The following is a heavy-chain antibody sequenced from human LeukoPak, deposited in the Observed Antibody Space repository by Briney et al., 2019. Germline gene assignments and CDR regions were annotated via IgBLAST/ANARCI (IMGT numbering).Heavy chain of an antibody. CDR2: IYWNDDK. D-gene: IGHD3-16*01. CDR1: GFSLSTSGVG. CDR3: AHRLGGPLRWGFDY. Sequence: SGPTLVNPTQTLTLTCTFSGFSLSTSGVGVGWIRQLPGKALEWLALIYWNDDKRYSPSLNSRLTITKDPSKNQVVLTSTNMDPVDTATYYCAHRLGGPLRWGFDYWGQGTLVTVSS. V-gene: IGHV2-5*01. J-gene: IGHJ4*02.